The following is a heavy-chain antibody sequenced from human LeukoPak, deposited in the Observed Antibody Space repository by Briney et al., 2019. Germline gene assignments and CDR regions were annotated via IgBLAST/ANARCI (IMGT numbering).Heavy chain of an antibody. V-gene: IGHV1-2*02. CDR3: AGGRRFGASHDAFDM. CDR1: GFTFTGYY. CDR2: INPNSGGT. J-gene: IGHJ3*02. D-gene: IGHD3-10*01. Sequence: GASVKVSCKASGFTFTGYYMHLVRQAPGQGLEWMGWINPNSGGTNYAQKFQGRVTMTRDTSISTAYMELSRLRSDDTAVDYFAGGRRFGASHDAFDMWGQKTMLSVSS.